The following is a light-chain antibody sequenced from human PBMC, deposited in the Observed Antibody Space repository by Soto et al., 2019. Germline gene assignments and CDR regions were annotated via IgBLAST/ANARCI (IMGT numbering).Light chain of an antibody. Sequence: QFVLTQEPSLTVSPGGTVTLTCGSSTRAVTSGHYPYWFRQKPGQAPRTLIYYTSNKNSWTPARFSGSLLGGXAALTLXXAQTEDEAEYYCLLSYSGARLYVFGTGTKVTVL. J-gene: IGLJ1*01. V-gene: IGLV7-46*01. CDR3: LLSYSGARLYV. CDR2: YTS. CDR1: TRAVTSGHY.